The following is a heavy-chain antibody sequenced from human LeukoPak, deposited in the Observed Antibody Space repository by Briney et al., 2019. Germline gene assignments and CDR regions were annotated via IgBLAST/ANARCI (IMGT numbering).Heavy chain of an antibody. D-gene: IGHD4-17*01. CDR3: ARLRGAMTPVTSDFDY. V-gene: IGHV4-39*01. Sequence: PSETLSLTCTVSGGSIRSSSYYWGWIRQPPGKGLEWIGRIYYSGSTYYNPSLKSRVTISVDTSKNQFSLNLSSVTAADTAVYYCARLRGAMTPVTSDFDYWGQGTLVTVSS. CDR2: IYYSGST. CDR1: GGSIRSSSYY. J-gene: IGHJ4*02.